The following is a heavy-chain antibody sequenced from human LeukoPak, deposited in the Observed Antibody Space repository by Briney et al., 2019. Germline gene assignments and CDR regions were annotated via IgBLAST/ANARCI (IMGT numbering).Heavy chain of an antibody. D-gene: IGHD6-13*01. Sequence: QPGGSLRLSCAASGFTFSSYGMHWVRQAPGKGLEWVAVISYDGSNKYYADSVKGRFTISRDNSKNTLYLQMNSLRAEDTAVYYCARDVVGSSNNGMDVWGQGTTVTVSS. J-gene: IGHJ6*02. CDR1: GFTFSSYG. CDR2: ISYDGSNK. V-gene: IGHV3-30*19. CDR3: ARDVVGSSNNGMDV.